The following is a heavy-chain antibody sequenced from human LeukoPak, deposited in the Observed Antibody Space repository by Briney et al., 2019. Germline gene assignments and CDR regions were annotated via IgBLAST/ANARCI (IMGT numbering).Heavy chain of an antibody. D-gene: IGHD3-22*01. V-gene: IGHV1-3*01. CDR1: GYTFTSYA. Sequence: ASVKVSCKASGYTFTSYAMHWVRQAPGQRLEWMGWINAGNGNTKYSQKFQGRVTITRDTSASTAYMELSSLRSEDTAVYYCARGGYYDSSGHPPFDYWGQGTLVTVSS. CDR2: INAGNGNT. CDR3: ARGGYYDSSGHPPFDY. J-gene: IGHJ4*02.